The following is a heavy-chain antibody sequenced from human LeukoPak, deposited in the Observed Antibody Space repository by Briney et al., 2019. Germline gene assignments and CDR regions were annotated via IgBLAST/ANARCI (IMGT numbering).Heavy chain of an antibody. CDR2: ISNSSTYI. V-gene: IGHV3-21*01. Sequence: GGSLRLSCAASGFTFSSYSMNWVRQAPGKGLEWVSSISNSSTYIYYADSVKGRFTISRDNAKNSLYLQMNSLRAEDTAVYYCARDLLWRSQELGIFDYWGQGTLVTVSS. D-gene: IGHD4-11*01. CDR1: GFTFSSYS. J-gene: IGHJ4*02. CDR3: ARDLLWRSQELGIFDY.